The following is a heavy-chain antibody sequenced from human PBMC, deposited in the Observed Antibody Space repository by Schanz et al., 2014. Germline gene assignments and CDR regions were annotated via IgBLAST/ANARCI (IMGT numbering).Heavy chain of an antibody. CDR1: GFTFFGSFA. J-gene: IGHJ4*02. D-gene: IGHD3-9*01. CDR2: ISGSGGST. CDR3: AYYDVLTGFDY. Sequence: EVQLVESGGGLAQPGGSLRLSCVASGFTFFGSFAMSWVRQAPGKGLEWVSAISGSGGSTYYADSVKGRFTISRDNSKNTLYLQINNLRAEDTAVYYCAYYDVLTGFDYWGQGTQVTVSS. V-gene: IGHV3-23*04.